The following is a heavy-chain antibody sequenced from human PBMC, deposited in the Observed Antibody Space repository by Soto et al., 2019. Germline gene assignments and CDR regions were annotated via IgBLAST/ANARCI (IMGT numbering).Heavy chain of an antibody. CDR1: GFTFSNYA. J-gene: IGHJ6*02. Sequence: PGGSLRLSCAASGFTFSNYALHWVRQAPGTGLEWVAVISYDGSDKYNANSVQGRFTISRDNSKNTLYLQMHSLTADDTAVYYCARERTSKGGMDIWGQGTTVTVSS. CDR2: ISYDGSDK. V-gene: IGHV3-30-3*01. CDR3: ARERTSKGGMDI.